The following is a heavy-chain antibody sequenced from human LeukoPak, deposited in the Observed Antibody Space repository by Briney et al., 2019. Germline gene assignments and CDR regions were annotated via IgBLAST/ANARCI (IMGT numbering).Heavy chain of an antibody. Sequence: SETLSLTCAVYGGSFSGYYWSWIRQPPGKGLEWIGYIYYSGSTNHNPSLKSRVTISVDTSKNKFSLKLSSVTAADTAVYYCARDLVPDQIGAFDIWGRGTMVTVSS. V-gene: IGHV4-59*01. D-gene: IGHD3-3*01. CDR2: IYYSGST. CDR3: ARDLVPDQIGAFDI. J-gene: IGHJ3*02. CDR1: GGSFSGYY.